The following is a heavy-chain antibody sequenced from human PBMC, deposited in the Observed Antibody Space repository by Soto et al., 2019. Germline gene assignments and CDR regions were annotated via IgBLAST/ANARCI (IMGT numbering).Heavy chain of an antibody. D-gene: IGHD1-1*01. V-gene: IGHV1-69*02. CDR3: ARPAVNDLDADSSAFDI. J-gene: IGHJ3*02. CDR2: VIPIIGEG. Sequence: QVQLVQSGAEVKEPGSSVKVSCKVSGGTFSSQTINWVRQVPGQGLEWMGSVIPIIGEGKYAQSFLGRVTITADESTSTAYMELSSLRSEETAVYYCARPAVNDLDADSSAFDIWGQGTMVTVSS. CDR1: GGTFSSQT.